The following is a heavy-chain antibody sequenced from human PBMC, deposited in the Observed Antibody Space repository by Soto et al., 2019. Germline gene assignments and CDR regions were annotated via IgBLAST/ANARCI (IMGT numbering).Heavy chain of an antibody. CDR2: VYYSGSS. Sequence: TLSLTCTVSGDSISGGASFWSWIRQPPGKGLEWIANVYYSGSSYYNPSLKSRLTISVDTTKNQFSLQLKSMTAADTAVYYCAKLSCTSSTCYFPGWFDPWGQGTLVTVSS. D-gene: IGHD2-2*01. CDR3: AKLSCTSSTCYFPGWFDP. J-gene: IGHJ5*02. V-gene: IGHV4-31*03. CDR1: GDSISGGASF.